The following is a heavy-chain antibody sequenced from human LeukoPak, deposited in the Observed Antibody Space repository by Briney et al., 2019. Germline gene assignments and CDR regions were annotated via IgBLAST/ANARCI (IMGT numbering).Heavy chain of an antibody. D-gene: IGHD3-22*01. J-gene: IGHJ4*02. Sequence: SETLSLTCTVSGGSISSSSYYWGWIRQPPGKGLEWIGNIYYSGNTYCNPSLESRVTISVDTSKNQFSLKLSSVTAADTAVYYCAREFSSGYNYWGQGTLVTVSS. CDR2: IYYSGNT. V-gene: IGHV4-39*07. CDR1: GGSISSSSYY. CDR3: AREFSSGYNY.